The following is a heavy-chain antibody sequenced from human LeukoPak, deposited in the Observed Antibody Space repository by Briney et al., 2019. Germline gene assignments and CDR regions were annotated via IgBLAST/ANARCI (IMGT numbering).Heavy chain of an antibody. CDR3: VSDGQLWFPGDFQH. CDR1: GFIVSKTY. Sequence: GGSLRLSCAASGFIVSKTYMTWVRQAPGKRLEWVSIIYGGGSTWYADSVKGRFTISRDNAKKSLYLQMSSLRVDDTAVYYCVSDGQLWFPGDFQHWGQGTLVTVSS. V-gene: IGHV3-53*01. J-gene: IGHJ1*01. D-gene: IGHD5-18*01. CDR2: IYGGGST.